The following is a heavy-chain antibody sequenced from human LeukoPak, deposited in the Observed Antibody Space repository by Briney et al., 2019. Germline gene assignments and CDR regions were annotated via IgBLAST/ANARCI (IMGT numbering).Heavy chain of an antibody. Sequence: SETLSLTCTVSGGSISSGSYYWSWIRQPAGKGLEWIGRIYTSGSTNYNPSLKSRVTISVDTSKNQFSLKLGSVTAADTAVYYCARESRYCSSTSCPLYWGQGTLVTVSS. CDR1: GGSISSGSYY. CDR2: IYTSGST. CDR3: ARESRYCSSTSCPLY. V-gene: IGHV4-61*02. D-gene: IGHD2-2*01. J-gene: IGHJ4*02.